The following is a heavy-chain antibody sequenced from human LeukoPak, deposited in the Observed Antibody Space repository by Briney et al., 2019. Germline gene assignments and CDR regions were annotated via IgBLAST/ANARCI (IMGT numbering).Heavy chain of an antibody. CDR3: ARSDLYGDYPPGNY. CDR2: IYYSGRT. Sequence: SETLSLTCTVSGGSISTYYWNWIRQPPGKGLEWIGYIYYSGRTNYNPSLKSRVSISIDTSKNQFSLKLSSVTAADTAFYCCARSDLYGDYPPGNYWGQGTLVAVSS. CDR1: GGSISTYY. V-gene: IGHV4-59*01. J-gene: IGHJ4*02. D-gene: IGHD4-17*01.